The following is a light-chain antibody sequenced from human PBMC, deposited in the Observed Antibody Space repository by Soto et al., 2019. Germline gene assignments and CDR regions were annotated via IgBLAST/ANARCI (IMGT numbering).Light chain of an antibody. CDR3: QQYDDLSALT. Sequence: DIQMTQSPSSLSASVGDRVTVTCQASQDISNSLNWYQHKPGEAPRLLIYDDSNLEAGVPSRFSGSGSGTHFTFTISSLQPEDIATYYCQQYDDLSALTFGGGTKVE. CDR2: DDS. V-gene: IGKV1-33*01. CDR1: QDISNS. J-gene: IGKJ4*01.